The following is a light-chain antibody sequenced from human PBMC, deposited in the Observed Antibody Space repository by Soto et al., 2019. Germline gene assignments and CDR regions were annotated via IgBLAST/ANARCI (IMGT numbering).Light chain of an antibody. CDR3: QTWGTGIRV. CDR2: VNSDGRH. CDR1: SGHSTYA. V-gene: IGLV4-69*01. Sequence: QTVVTQSPSASASLGASVKLTCTLSSGHSTYAIAWHQQHPEKGPRYLMKVNSDGRHSKGDGIPDRFSGSSSGAERYLTISSLQSEDEADYYCQTWGTGIRVFGGGTKLTVL. J-gene: IGLJ3*02.